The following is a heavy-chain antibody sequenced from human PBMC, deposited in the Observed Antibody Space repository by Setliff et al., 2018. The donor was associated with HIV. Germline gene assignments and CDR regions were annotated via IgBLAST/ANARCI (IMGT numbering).Heavy chain of an antibody. CDR3: ARGGSYDTFDY. J-gene: IGHJ4*02. Sequence: PSETLSLTCTVSSGSISTYYWTWIRQPPGKGLEYIGYIYYTGSTDYNPSLNGRVTISIDMSKSQFSLKLNSVTAADTAVYYCARGGSYDTFDYWGQGTLVTVSS. CDR2: IYYTGST. CDR1: SGSISTYY. D-gene: IGHD3-22*01. V-gene: IGHV4-59*01.